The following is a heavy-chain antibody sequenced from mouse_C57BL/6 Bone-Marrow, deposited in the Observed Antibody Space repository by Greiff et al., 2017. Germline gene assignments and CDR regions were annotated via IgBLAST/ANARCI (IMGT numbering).Heavy chain of an antibody. Sequence: QVQLQQPGAELVKPGASVKLSCKASGYTFTSYWMHWVKQRPGQGLEWIGMIHPNSGSTNYNEKFKSKSTLTVDNSSSTAYMQLSSLASEDSAVYYCAKGQLNMDYWGQGTSVTVSS. J-gene: IGHJ4*01. CDR1: GYTFTSYW. V-gene: IGHV1-64*01. D-gene: IGHD3-2*02. CDR3: AKGQLNMDY. CDR2: IHPNSGST.